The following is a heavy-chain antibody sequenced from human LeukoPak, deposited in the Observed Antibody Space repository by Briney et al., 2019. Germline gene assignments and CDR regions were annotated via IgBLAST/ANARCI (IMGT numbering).Heavy chain of an antibody. CDR3: TRVGPGDGSLFVFDY. CDR2: IRGKPYAGTT. J-gene: IGHJ4*02. CDR1: GFTFGDFG. V-gene: IGHV3-49*03. Sequence: GGSLRLSCTASGFTFGDFGMNWFRQAPGKGLEWVGFIRGKPYAGTTEYAASVKGRFTISRDDSKSIAYLQMNSLKTEDTAVYYCTRVGPGDGSLFVFDYWGQGTLVTVSS. D-gene: IGHD1-1*01.